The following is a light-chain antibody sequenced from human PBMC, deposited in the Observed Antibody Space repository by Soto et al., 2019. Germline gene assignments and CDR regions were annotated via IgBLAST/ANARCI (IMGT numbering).Light chain of an antibody. J-gene: IGKJ2*01. CDR1: QTISSY. V-gene: IGKV1-39*01. CDR3: LQSYSTPYT. Sequence: DIHMTQSPSSLSASVGDRVTITCRASQTISSYLNWFQQKPGKAPKLLIYAASKVESGVPSRFSGSESGTDFTLTISSLQPEDFATYYCLQSYSTPYTFGQGTKVDIK. CDR2: AAS.